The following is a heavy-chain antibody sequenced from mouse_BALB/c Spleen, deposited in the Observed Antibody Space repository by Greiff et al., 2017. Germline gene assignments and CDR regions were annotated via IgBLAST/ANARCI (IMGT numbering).Heavy chain of an antibody. V-gene: IGHV3-2*02. CDR3: ARGYHGYFDY. D-gene: IGHD2-2*01. J-gene: IGHJ2*01. Sequence: EVQLVESGPGLVKPSQSLSLTCTVTGYSITSDYAWNWIRQFPGNKLEWMGYISYSGSTSYNPSLKSRISITRDTSKNQFFLQLNSVTTEDTATYYCARGYHGYFDYWGQGTTLTVSS. CDR1: GYSITSDYA. CDR2: ISYSGST.